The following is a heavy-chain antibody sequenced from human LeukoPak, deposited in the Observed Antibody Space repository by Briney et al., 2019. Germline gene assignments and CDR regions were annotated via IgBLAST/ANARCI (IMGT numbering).Heavy chain of an antibody. Sequence: GGSLRLSCAASGFTFSSYWMSWVRQAPGKGLEWVANIKQDGSEKYYVDSVKGRFTISRDNAKNSLYPQMNSLRAEDTAVYYCTRDRPNYYGSDGHYYRRNGDYWGQGTLVTVSS. D-gene: IGHD3-22*01. CDR1: GFTFSSYW. CDR2: IKQDGSEK. CDR3: TRDRPNYYGSDGHYYRRNGDY. J-gene: IGHJ4*02. V-gene: IGHV3-7*03.